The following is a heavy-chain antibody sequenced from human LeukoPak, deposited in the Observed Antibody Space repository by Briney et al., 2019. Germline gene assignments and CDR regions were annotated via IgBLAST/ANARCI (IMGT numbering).Heavy chain of an antibody. D-gene: IGHD6-13*01. CDR2: LRKDGYNT. J-gene: IGHJ4*02. CDR1: GLTFTNTW. V-gene: IGHV3-30*02. Sequence: AGGSLRLSCAASGLTFTNTWLTWVRQAPGKGLEWVAFLRKDGYNTKYADSVKGRFTIPRDTSNKMVYLQMNSLRTEDMAVYYCAKDRAGNSWNFDYWGQGTLVAVSS. CDR3: AKDRAGNSWNFDY.